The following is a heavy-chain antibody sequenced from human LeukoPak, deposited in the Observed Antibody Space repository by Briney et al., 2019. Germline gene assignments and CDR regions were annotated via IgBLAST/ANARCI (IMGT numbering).Heavy chain of an antibody. CDR2: ISNNGGYT. V-gene: IGHV3-23*01. D-gene: IGHD2-15*01. CDR1: GFTFSSSA. J-gene: IGHJ4*02. CDR3: AKQLGYCSDGSCYFPY. Sequence: PGGSLRLSCAASGFTFSSSAMSWVRQAPGKGLEWVSAISNNGGYTYYADPVQGRFTISRDNSKSTLCPQMNSLRAEDSAVYYCAKQLGYCSDGSCYFPYWGQGTLVTVSS.